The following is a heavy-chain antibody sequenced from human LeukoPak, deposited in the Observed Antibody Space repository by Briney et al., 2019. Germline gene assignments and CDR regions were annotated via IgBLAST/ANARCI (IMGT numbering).Heavy chain of an antibody. D-gene: IGHD2-15*01. CDR1: GFTFSSYE. CDR2: ISSSGSTI. J-gene: IGHJ3*02. V-gene: IGHV3-48*03. CDR3: ARPGYCSGDTCYVAFDI. Sequence: GSLRLSCAASGFTFSSYEMNWVRQAPGKGLEWVSYISSSGSTIYYADSVKGRFTISRDNAKNSLYLQMNSLRAEDTAVYYCARPGYCSGDTCYVAFDIWGQGTVVTVSS.